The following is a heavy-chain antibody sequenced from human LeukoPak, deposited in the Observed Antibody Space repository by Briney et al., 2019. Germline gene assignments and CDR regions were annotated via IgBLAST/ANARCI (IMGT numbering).Heavy chain of an antibody. D-gene: IGHD6-19*01. Sequence: ASVTVSFKASGYTFTVYYMHWVRQAPGQGLEWMGWINPNSGGTNYAQKFQGRGTITRDTSISTAYMELSRLRSDDTALYYCATTAQQWLGDRWGVENYMDVWGKGTTVTVSS. V-gene: IGHV1-2*02. CDR2: INPNSGGT. J-gene: IGHJ6*03. CDR1: GYTFTVYY. CDR3: ATTAQQWLGDRWGVENYMDV.